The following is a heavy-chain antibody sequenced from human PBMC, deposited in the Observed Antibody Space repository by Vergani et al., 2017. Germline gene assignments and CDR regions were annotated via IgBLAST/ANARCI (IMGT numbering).Heavy chain of an antibody. J-gene: IGHJ5*02. D-gene: IGHD3-9*01. CDR3: ARADILTGWSWFDP. CDR1: GFTFSTYA. Sequence: EVQLLESGGSLKQPGGSVRLSCAASGFTFSTYAMLWVRQAPGKGLEWVSALTGGGGSTYYADSFKGRFIISRDNAKNSLYLQMNSLRAEDTAVYYCARADILTGWSWFDPWGQGTLVTVSS. V-gene: IGHV3-23*01. CDR2: LTGGGGST.